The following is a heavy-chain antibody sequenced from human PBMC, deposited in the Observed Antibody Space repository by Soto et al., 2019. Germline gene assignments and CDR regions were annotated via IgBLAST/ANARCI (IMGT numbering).Heavy chain of an antibody. CDR1: GYTFTGYY. CDR3: ARVGVITFGGVIVTPPRGGMDV. CDR2: INPNSGGT. J-gene: IGHJ6*02. Sequence: ASVKVSCKASGYTFTGYYMHWVRQAPGQGLEWMGWINPNSGGTNYAQKFQGRVTMTRDTSISTAYMELSRLRSDDTAVYYCARVGVITFGGVIVTPPRGGMDVWGQGTTVTVSS. V-gene: IGHV1-2*02. D-gene: IGHD3-16*02.